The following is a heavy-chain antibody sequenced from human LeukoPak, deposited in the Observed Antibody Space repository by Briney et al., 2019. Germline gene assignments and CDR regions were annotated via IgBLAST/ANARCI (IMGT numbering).Heavy chain of an antibody. Sequence: GGSLRLSCAASGFTFSSYSMNWVRQAPGKGLEWVSYISSSSSTIYYADSVKGRFTISRDNAKNSLYLQMNSLRAEDTAVYYCARSITIFGVVIRFAFDIWGQGTMVTVSS. CDR1: GFTFSSYS. J-gene: IGHJ3*02. CDR2: ISSSSSTI. V-gene: IGHV3-48*01. D-gene: IGHD3-3*01. CDR3: ARSITIFGVVIRFAFDI.